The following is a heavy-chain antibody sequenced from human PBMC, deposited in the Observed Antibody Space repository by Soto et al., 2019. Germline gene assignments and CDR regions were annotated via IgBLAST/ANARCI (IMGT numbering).Heavy chain of an antibody. J-gene: IGHJ4*02. CDR2: IYSGGYT. CDR1: GFTVSNNY. Sequence: EVQLVESGGGLIQPGGSLRLSCAVSGFTVSNNYMSWVRQAPGKGLEGVSVIYSGGYTAYGDSVKGRFTISRDNSKNTIYLQKNPLGAADPAVFLWANRPGGGGYWGQGTLVTVSS. CDR3: ANRPGGGGY. D-gene: IGHD3-10*01. V-gene: IGHV3-53*01.